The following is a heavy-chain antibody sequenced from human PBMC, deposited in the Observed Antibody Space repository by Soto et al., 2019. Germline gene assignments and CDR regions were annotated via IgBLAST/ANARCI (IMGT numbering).Heavy chain of an antibody. J-gene: IGHJ3*01. CDR1: GFQFSSYE. CDR2: ISHSGATI. D-gene: IGHD6-6*01. V-gene: IGHV3-48*03. Sequence: EVQLAESGGGLVQPGGSLRLSCAASGFQFSSYEMNWVRQAPGKGLEWVAHISHSGATIFYTDSVKGRFTISRDNTNNSLSLQMNSLRADDTAIYYCARGAFWYTTSTTDDAFDVWSQGTVVTVSS. CDR3: ARGAFWYTTSTTDDAFDV.